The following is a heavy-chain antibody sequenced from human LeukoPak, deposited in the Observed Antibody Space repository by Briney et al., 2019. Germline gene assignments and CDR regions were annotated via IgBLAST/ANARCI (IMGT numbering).Heavy chain of an antibody. CDR2: IVGSGVST. V-gene: IGHV3-23*01. D-gene: IGHD6-13*01. Sequence: GGSLRLPCAASGFTFSAYAMSWVRLAPGKGLEWVSSIVGSGVSTYYGDSVKGRFTISRDNSKNTLYLQMNSLRAEDTAVYYCAKAALGVAAAGRGNDYWGQGTLVTVSS. CDR1: GFTFSAYA. J-gene: IGHJ4*02. CDR3: AKAALGVAAAGRGNDY.